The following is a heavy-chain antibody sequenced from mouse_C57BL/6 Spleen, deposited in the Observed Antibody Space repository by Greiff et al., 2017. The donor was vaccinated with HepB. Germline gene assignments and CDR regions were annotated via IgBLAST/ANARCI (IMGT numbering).Heavy chain of an antibody. D-gene: IGHD1-1*01. Sequence: QVQLQQPGAELVMPGASVKLSCKASGYTFTSYWMHWVKQRPGQGLEWIGEIDPSDSYTNYNQKFKGKSTLTVDKSSSTAYMPRSSLTSDDSAVYYWAIRLCYGSSDVWYFDVWGTGTTVTVSS. V-gene: IGHV1-69*01. CDR1: GYTFTSYW. J-gene: IGHJ1*03. CDR2: IDPSDSYT. CDR3: AIRLCYGSSDVWYFDV.